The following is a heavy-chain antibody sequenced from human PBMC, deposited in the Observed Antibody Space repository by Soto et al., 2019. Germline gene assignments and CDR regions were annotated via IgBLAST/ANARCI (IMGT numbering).Heavy chain of an antibody. CDR2: IYFSGTT. J-gene: IGHJ6*04. D-gene: IGHD3-16*01. Sequence: QVQLQESGPGLVKPSQTLSLTCNVSGDSISSGYYWSWIRQFPGKGLEWIGYIYFSGTTCYNPSLKSRVTMSVDRSANQFSLDLKSVTAADTAVYYCARLIGKIMMDVWGKGTTVTVSS. CDR1: GDSISSGYY. CDR3: ARLIGKIMMDV. V-gene: IGHV4-31*03.